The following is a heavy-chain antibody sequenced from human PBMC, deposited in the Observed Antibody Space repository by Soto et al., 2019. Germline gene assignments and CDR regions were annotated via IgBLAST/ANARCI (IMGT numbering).Heavy chain of an antibody. Sequence: SETLSLTCTVSGGSISSYYWSWIRQPPGKGLEWIGYIYYSGSTNYNPSLKSRLTISVDTSKNQFSLRLGSVTAADTAVYYCARGPRSNWFDPWGQGTLVTVSS. V-gene: IGHV4-59*01. J-gene: IGHJ5*02. CDR2: IYYSGST. CDR1: GGSISSYY. CDR3: ARGPRSNWFDP.